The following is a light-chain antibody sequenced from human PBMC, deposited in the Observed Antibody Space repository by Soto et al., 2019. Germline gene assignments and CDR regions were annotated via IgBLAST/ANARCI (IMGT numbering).Light chain of an antibody. CDR3: QQLFDSPIT. V-gene: IGKV1-9*01. J-gene: IGKJ5*01. Sequence: DIQLTQSPSFLSPSIVESVTITFRASQVISTSLAWYQVKPGKAPKLLIYAASTLESGVPSRFSATVSGTEFSLTITSLQPEDFATYYCQQLFDSPITFGQGTRREIK. CDR2: AAS. CDR1: QVISTS.